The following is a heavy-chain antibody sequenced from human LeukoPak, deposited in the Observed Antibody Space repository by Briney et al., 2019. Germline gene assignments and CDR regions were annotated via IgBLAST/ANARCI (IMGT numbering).Heavy chain of an antibody. CDR1: GFTFSSYE. D-gene: IGHD4/OR15-4a*01. J-gene: IGHJ4*02. Sequence: GGSLRLSCVASGFTFSSYEMNWVRQAPGKGPEWVSYISSSGSTIYYADSVKGRFTISRDNAKNSMYLQMNSLRAEDTAVYYCVRGKSVGANLPYYWGQGTLVTVSS. CDR3: VRGKSVGANLPYY. CDR2: ISSSGSTI. V-gene: IGHV3-48*03.